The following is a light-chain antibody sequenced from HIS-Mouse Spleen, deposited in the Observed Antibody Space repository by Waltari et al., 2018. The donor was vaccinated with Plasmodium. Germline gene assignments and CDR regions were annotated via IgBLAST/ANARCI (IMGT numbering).Light chain of an antibody. CDR2: GES. V-gene: IGKV3-15*01. Sequence: EIVMTQSPAPLSVSPGERATLSCRASQSVSSNLAWYQQKPGQAPRLLLYGESTRATGIPARFRGSGSGTEFTLTISSLQSEDFAVYYCQQYNNWRFTFGPGTKVDIK. J-gene: IGKJ3*01. CDR1: QSVSSN. CDR3: QQYNNWRFT.